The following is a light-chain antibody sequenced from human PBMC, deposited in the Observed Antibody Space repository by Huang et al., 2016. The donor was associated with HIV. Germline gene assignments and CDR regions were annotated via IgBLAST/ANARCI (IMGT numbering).Light chain of an antibody. J-gene: IGKJ1*01. V-gene: IGKV1-6*01. CDR2: ATS. CDR3: LQTYTYPWT. CDR1: QGNRND. Sequence: AIQMTQSPASLSASVGDRVTITCRASQGNRNDLAWYQQRLVKAPKLLVSATSHLQSGVPSRFSGIGSGTHFTLTISSLQPEDFATYYCLQTYTYPWTFGRGTKVEI.